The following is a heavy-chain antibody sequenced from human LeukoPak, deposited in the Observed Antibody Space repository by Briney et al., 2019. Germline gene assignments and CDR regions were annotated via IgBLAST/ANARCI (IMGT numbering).Heavy chain of an antibody. J-gene: IGHJ4*02. CDR3: AGRTMGTKSIDY. Sequence: PSETLSPTCTVSGGSISRSDYFWGWIRQPPGKGLEWIGSMYYSGSTYYNPSLKSRVTISVDTSKNQFSLKLSSVTAADTAVYYCAGRTMGTKSIDYWGQGTLVTVSS. V-gene: IGHV4-39*01. D-gene: IGHD1-14*01. CDR2: MYYSGST. CDR1: GGSISRSDYF.